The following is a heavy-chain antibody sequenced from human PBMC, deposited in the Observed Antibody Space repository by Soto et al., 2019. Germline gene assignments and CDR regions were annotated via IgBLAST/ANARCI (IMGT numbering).Heavy chain of an antibody. CDR3: ARLDCSSTSCYRHYGMDV. D-gene: IGHD2-2*02. CDR2: ISSSGSTI. V-gene: IGHV3-48*03. J-gene: IGHJ6*02. CDR1: GFNFRSYE. Sequence: VGSLRLSCAASGFNFRSYEMNWVRQDPGKQLERVSYISSSGSTIYYADSVKGRFTISRDNAKNSLYLQMNSLRAEDTAVYYCARLDCSSTSCYRHYGMDVWGQGTTVTVSS.